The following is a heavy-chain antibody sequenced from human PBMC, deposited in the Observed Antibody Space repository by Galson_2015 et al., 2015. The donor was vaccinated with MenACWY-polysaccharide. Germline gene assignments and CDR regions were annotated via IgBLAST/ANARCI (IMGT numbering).Heavy chain of an antibody. Sequence: CAIYGDSVSNNHVAWNWIRQSPSRGLEWLGRTYRGSNQYAASMRGRIAINSDTSTNQFSLQLSSVTPEDTGLYYCARGAYSSFDIWGQGTMVTVSS. J-gene: IGHJ3*02. CDR3: ARGAYSSFDI. V-gene: IGHV6-1*01. D-gene: IGHD2-15*01. CDR1: GDSVSNNHVA. CDR2: TYRGSN.